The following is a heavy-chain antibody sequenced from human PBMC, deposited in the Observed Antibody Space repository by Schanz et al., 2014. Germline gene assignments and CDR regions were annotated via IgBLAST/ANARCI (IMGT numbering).Heavy chain of an antibody. J-gene: IGHJ6*03. Sequence: EVQLVESGGGLVKPGGSLRLSCAASGFTFSNTWMNWVRQTPGKGLEWIGRIKSKIDGGTTDYAAPVKGRFTISRDDSKNTLYLQMNSLKTEDTAVYYCTTVERITIFEVVPYYYYYMDVWSKGTTVTVSS. D-gene: IGHD3-3*01. CDR2: IKSKIDGGTT. CDR3: TTVERITIFEVVPYYYYYMDV. V-gene: IGHV3-15*01. CDR1: GFTFSNTW.